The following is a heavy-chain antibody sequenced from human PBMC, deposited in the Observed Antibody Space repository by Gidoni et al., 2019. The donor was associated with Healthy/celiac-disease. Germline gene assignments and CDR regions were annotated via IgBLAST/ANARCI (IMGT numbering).Heavy chain of an antibody. D-gene: IGHD3-3*01. CDR3: ARTGGFSQGHDY. CDR2: IYYSGST. J-gene: IGHJ4*02. CDR1: GGSISSYY. Sequence: QVRLQESGPGLVKPSETLSLTCTVAGGSISSYYWSWIRQPPGKGLEWIGYIYYSGSTNYNPSLKSRVTISVDTSKNQSSLRLGSVTAADTAVYYCARTGGFSQGHDYWGQGTLVTVSS. V-gene: IGHV4-59*01.